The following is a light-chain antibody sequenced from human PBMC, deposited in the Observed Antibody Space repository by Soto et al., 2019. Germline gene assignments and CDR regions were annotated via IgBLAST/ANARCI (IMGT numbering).Light chain of an antibody. J-gene: IGKJ1*01. V-gene: IGKV3-20*01. CDR1: QSVTSRY. CDR3: QQYGSLSWT. Sequence: EIVLTQSPGTLSLSPGERATLSCRASQSVTSRYLVWYQQKPGQAPRLLIYGASSRASGIPDRFSGSGSGTDFTLTISRLEPEDFAVYYCQQYGSLSWTFGQGTKVDIK. CDR2: GAS.